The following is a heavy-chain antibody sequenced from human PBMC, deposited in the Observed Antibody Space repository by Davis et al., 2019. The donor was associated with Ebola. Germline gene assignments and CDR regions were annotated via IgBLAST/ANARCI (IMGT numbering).Heavy chain of an antibody. Sequence: SETLSLTCTVSGGSISSGGYYWSWIRQHPGKGLEWIGYIYYSGSTYYNPSPKSRVTISVDTSKNQFSLKLSSVTAADTAVYYCARGEWELLYNWFDPWGQGTLVTVSS. D-gene: IGHD1-26*01. V-gene: IGHV4-31*03. CDR2: IYYSGST. J-gene: IGHJ5*02. CDR3: ARGEWELLYNWFDP. CDR1: GGSISSGGYY.